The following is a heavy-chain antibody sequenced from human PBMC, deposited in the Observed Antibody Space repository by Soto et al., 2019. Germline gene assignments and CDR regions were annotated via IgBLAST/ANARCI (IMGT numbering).Heavy chain of an antibody. Sequence: XVSLRLSFAAAGFTFSGSAMSWVRQAPGKGLEWVSAIGGTDGRTYYADSVRGRFTISRDNSKNMVYLQMNNVRAEDTALYYCDKDRPGGPWPFDSWGQGTLVTVSS. D-gene: IGHD6-6*01. CDR3: DKDRPGGPWPFDS. CDR2: IGGTDGRT. V-gene: IGHV3-23*01. J-gene: IGHJ4*02. CDR1: GFTFSGSA.